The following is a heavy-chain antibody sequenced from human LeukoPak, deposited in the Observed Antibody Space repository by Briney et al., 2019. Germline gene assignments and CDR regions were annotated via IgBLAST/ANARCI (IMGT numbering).Heavy chain of an antibody. CDR1: GFTFSSYS. V-gene: IGHV3-48*04. J-gene: IGHJ4*02. Sequence: GGSLRLSCAASGFTFSSYSMNWVRQAPGKGLEWVSYIRSSSSTIYYADSVKGRFTISRDNAKNSLYLQMNSLRAEDTAVYYCTTDVIVVVPAAIGYWGQGTLVTVSS. D-gene: IGHD2-2*01. CDR2: IRSSSSTI. CDR3: TTDVIVVVPAAIGY.